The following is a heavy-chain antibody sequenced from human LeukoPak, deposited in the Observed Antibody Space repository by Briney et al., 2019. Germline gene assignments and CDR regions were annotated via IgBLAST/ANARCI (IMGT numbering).Heavy chain of an antibody. CDR3: ARTYISGRRDYYYMDV. Sequence: GGSLRLSCAASGFTFSSYGMHWVRQAPGKGLEWVTFIRNDGTDKYYADSVKGRFTISRDGSKNTLLVQMNSLTTEDTAVYYCARTYISGRRDYYYMDVWGKGTTVTVSS. J-gene: IGHJ6*03. CDR1: GFTFSSYG. D-gene: IGHD3-10*01. V-gene: IGHV3-30*02. CDR2: IRNDGTDK.